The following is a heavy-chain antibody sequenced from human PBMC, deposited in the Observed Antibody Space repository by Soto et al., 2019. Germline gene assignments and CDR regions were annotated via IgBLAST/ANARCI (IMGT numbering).Heavy chain of an antibody. J-gene: IGHJ4*02. CDR1: GGSISNSNYY. Sequence: SETLSLTCTVSGGSISNSNYYWGWIRQPPGKGLEWIGSFLYSGKSYYNPSLKRRVSISVDTSNNHFSLKLSSVTAADTAVYFCARHYVRQEYIVLVPAAIDYWGQGSLVTAS. D-gene: IGHD2-2*01. CDR2: FLYSGKS. V-gene: IGHV4-39*01. CDR3: ARHYVRQEYIVLVPAAIDY.